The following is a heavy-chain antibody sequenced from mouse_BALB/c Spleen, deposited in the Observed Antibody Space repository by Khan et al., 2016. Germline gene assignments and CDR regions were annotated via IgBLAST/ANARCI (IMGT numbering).Heavy chain of an antibody. D-gene: IGHD2-14*01. CDR3: ARAYRS. J-gene: IGHJ3*01. CDR2: INPSTGYT. V-gene: IGHV1-7*01. CDR1: VYTFTSYW. Sequence: QVQLQQSGAELAKPGASVKMSCKASVYTFTSYWMHWVKQRPGQGLEWIGYINPSTGYTEYNQKFKDKATWTADKSSSTAYMQLSSLTSEDSAVYYCARAYRSWGQGTLVTVAA.